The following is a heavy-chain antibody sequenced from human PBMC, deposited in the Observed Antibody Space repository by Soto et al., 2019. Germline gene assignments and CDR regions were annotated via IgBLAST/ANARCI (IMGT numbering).Heavy chain of an antibody. D-gene: IGHD6-13*01. CDR2: SSYTGNT. CDR1: GASITSCNYY. J-gene: IGHJ4*02. V-gene: IGHV4-39*01. Sequence: PSETLSLTCTVSGASITSCNYYWGWIRQPPGKGLQWIGSSSYTGNTYFNPSLRSRVTISFDTSKNQFSLRLTSVTASDTAVYYCARPDGSSWAAPFGSWGQGTLVTVSS. CDR3: ARPDGSSWAAPFGS.